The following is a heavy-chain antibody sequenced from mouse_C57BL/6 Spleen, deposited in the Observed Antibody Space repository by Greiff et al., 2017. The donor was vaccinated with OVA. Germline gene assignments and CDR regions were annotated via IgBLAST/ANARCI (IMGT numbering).Heavy chain of an antibody. J-gene: IGHJ1*03. D-gene: IGHD1-1*01. V-gene: IGHV1-85*01. CDR2: IYPRDGST. CDR1: GYTFTSYD. CDR3: ARSGITTVVATGYFDV. Sequence: QVQLQQSGPELVKPGASVKLSCKASGYTFTSYDINWVKQRPGQGLEWIGWIYPRDGSTKYNEKFKGKATLTVDTSSSTAYMELHSLTSEDSAVYFCARSGITTVVATGYFDVWGTGTTVTVSS.